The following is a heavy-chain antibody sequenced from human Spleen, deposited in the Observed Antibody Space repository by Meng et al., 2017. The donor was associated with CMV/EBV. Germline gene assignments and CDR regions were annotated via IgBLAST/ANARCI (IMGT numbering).Heavy chain of an antibody. V-gene: IGHV3-48*04. CDR2: ISSSYSL. CDR1: GFTFSTYW. J-gene: IGHJ4*02. Sequence: GGSLRLSCAASGFTFSTYWMSWVRQAPGKGLEWVSYISSSYSLYYADSVKGRFTISRDNAKNSLYLQMNSLRAEDTAVYYCARDAIVATIPYYFDYWGQGTLVTVSS. D-gene: IGHD5-12*01. CDR3: ARDAIVATIPYYFDY.